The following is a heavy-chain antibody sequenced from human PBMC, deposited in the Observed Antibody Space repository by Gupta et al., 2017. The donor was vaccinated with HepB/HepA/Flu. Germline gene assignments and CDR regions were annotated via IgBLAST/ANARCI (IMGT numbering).Heavy chain of an antibody. V-gene: IGHV3-23*01. Sequence: VRQAPGKGLEWVSVISENGVTTYYADSVKRRFIISKDSSNNVVYLQMNRLRAEDTAIYYCAKERFGDIDYWGQGTLVTVSS. J-gene: IGHJ4*02. CDR3: AKERFGDIDY. D-gene: IGHD3-16*01. CDR2: ISENGVTT.